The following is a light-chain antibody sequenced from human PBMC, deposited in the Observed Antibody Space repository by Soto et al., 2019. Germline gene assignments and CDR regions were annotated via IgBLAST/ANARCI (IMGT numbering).Light chain of an antibody. Sequence: QPVLTQSPSASASLGASVKLTCTLSSGHSSYAIAWHQQQPDKGPRFLMKLSSDGSHTKGDGIPHRFSGSSSGAERYLTISSLQSEDEADYYCQTWGTGIWVFGGGTKLTV. CDR2: LSSDGSH. CDR1: SGHSSYA. CDR3: QTWGTGIWV. V-gene: IGLV4-69*01. J-gene: IGLJ3*02.